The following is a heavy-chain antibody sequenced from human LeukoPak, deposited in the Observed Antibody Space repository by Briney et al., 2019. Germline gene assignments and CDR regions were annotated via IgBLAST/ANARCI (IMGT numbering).Heavy chain of an antibody. D-gene: IGHD3-10*01. CDR2: ISAYNGNT. J-gene: IGHJ6*02. V-gene: IGHV1-18*01. CDR3: ARDPALWFGPNYGMGV. Sequence: GASVKVSCKASGYTFTSYGISWVRQAPGQGLEWMGWISAYNGNTNYAQKLQGRVTMTTDTSTSTAYMELRSLRSDDTAVYYCARDPALWFGPNYGMGVWGQGTTVTVSS. CDR1: GYTFTSYG.